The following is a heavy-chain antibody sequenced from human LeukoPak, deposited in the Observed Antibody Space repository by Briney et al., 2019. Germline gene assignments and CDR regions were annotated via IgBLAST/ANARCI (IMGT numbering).Heavy chain of an antibody. D-gene: IGHD2-2*01. Sequence: GGSLRLSCAASGFIFSSYWMTWVRQGAGKGLEWVASIKQDGSETYYVESVKGRFTISRDNAKNSLYLQMNSLRAEDTAVYYCARGPTVLVGYCSSSSCQADYWGQGTLVTVSS. J-gene: IGHJ4*02. V-gene: IGHV3-7*01. CDR1: GFIFSSYW. CDR2: IKQDGSET. CDR3: ARGPTVLVGYCSSSSCQADY.